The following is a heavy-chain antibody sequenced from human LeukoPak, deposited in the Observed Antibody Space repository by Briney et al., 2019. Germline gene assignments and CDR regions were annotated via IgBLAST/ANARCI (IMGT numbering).Heavy chain of an antibody. J-gene: IGHJ5*02. CDR3: ARGRRSRVCSGGSCYSQHNWFDP. Sequence: PSETLSLTCTVSGGSISSYYWSWIRQPAGKGLEWIGRIYTSGSTNYNPSLKSRVTMSVDTSKDQFSLKLSSVTAADTAVYYCARGRRSRVCSGGSCYSQHNWFDPWGQGTLVTVSS. CDR1: GGSISSYY. V-gene: IGHV4-4*07. D-gene: IGHD2-15*01. CDR2: IYTSGST.